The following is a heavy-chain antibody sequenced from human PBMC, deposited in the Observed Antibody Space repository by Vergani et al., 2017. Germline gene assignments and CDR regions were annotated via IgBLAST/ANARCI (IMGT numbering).Heavy chain of an antibody. J-gene: IGHJ4*02. D-gene: IGHD3-22*01. CDR2: VLFDGSNE. CDR1: GFTFNRYG. CDR3: ARDGTDIXVSSSDYSHLLYY. V-gene: IGHV3-30*02. Sequence: QVQLVQSGGGVVQPGGSLRLSCVASGFTFNRYGMQWVRQAPGKGLEWVAYVLFDGSNEYYADSVKGRFIVSRDNFKNTMYLQMDRLTTDDTAVYFCARDGTDIXVSSSDYSHLLYYWGQGILVTVSS.